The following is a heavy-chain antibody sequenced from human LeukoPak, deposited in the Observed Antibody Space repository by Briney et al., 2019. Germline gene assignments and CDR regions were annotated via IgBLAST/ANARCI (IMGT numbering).Heavy chain of an antibody. CDR1: GGTFSSYA. D-gene: IGHD3-3*01. J-gene: IGHJ4*02. CDR2: IIPIFGTA. Sequence: AASVKVSCKASGGTFSSYAISWVRQAPGQGLEWMGGIIPIFGTANYAQKFQGRVTITADKSTSTAYMELSSLRSEDTAVYYCARAVGGITIFGVGFDYWGQGTLVTVSS. CDR3: ARAVGGITIFGVGFDY. V-gene: IGHV1-69*06.